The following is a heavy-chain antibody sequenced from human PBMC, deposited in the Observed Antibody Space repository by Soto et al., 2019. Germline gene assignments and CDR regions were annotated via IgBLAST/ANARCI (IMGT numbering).Heavy chain of an antibody. D-gene: IGHD3-3*01. CDR1: GGSISSYY. Sequence: SETLSLTCTVSGGSISSYYWGWIRQPPGKGLEWIGYIYYSGSTNYNPSLKSRVTISVDTSKNQFSLKLSSVTAADTAVYYCARVLFGRGNWFDPGGQGTLVTVSS. CDR2: IYYSGST. V-gene: IGHV4-59*01. J-gene: IGHJ5*02. CDR3: ARVLFGRGNWFDP.